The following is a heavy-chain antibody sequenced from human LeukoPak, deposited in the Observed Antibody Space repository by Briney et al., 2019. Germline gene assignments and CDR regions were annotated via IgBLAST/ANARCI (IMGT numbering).Heavy chain of an antibody. J-gene: IGHJ4*02. V-gene: IGHV1-2*02. CDR2: INPNSGGT. CDR1: GYTFTSYG. D-gene: IGHD5-24*01. CDR3: ARDPNLVVEMATMIDY. Sequence: ASVKVSCKASGYTFTSYGISWVRQAPGQGLEWMGWINPNSGGTNYAQKFQGRVTMTRDTSISTAYMELSRLRSDDTAVYYCARDPNLVVEMATMIDYWGQGTLVTVSS.